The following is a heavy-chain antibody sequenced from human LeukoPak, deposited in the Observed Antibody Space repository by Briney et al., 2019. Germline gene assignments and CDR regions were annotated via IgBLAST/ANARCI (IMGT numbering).Heavy chain of an antibody. CDR3: ARGRVYDSSGYYYMYYFDY. Sequence: PGGSLRLSCAASGFTVSSNYMSWVRQAPGKGLEWVSVIYSGGSTYYADSVKGRFTISRNNSKNTMYLQMNSPRAEDTAVYYCARGRVYDSSGYYYMYYFDYWGQGTLVTVSS. CDR1: GFTVSSNY. CDR2: IYSGGST. D-gene: IGHD3-22*01. V-gene: IGHV3-53*01. J-gene: IGHJ4*02.